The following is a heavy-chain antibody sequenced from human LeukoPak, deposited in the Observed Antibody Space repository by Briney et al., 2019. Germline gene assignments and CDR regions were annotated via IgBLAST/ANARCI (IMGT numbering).Heavy chain of an antibody. Sequence: PGGSLRLSCAASGFTFSSYAMSWVRQAPGKGLEWVSAISGSGGSTYYADSVKGRFTISRDNSKNTLYLQMNSLRAEDTAVYYCAKVRFSSGWLQAYYFDYWGQGTLVTVSS. CDR3: AKVRFSSGWLQAYYFDY. D-gene: IGHD6-19*01. V-gene: IGHV3-23*01. CDR2: ISGSGGST. J-gene: IGHJ4*02. CDR1: GFTFSSYA.